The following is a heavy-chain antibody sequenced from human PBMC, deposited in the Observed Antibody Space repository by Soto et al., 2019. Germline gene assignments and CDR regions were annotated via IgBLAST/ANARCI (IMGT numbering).Heavy chain of an antibody. J-gene: IGHJ6*02. Sequence: SVKVSCKASGGTFSSYAISWVRQAPGQGLEWMGGIIPIFGTANYAQKFQGRVTITADESTSTAYMELSSLRSEDTAVYYCARPAAAGSQDYYYYGMDVWGQGTTVTVSS. CDR2: IIPIFGTA. D-gene: IGHD6-13*01. V-gene: IGHV1-69*13. CDR3: ARPAAAGSQDYYYYGMDV. CDR1: GGTFSSYA.